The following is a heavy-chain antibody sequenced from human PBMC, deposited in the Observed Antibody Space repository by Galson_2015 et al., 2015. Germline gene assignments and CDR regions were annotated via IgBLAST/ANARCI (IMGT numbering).Heavy chain of an antibody. J-gene: IGHJ3*01. CDR2: IYYSGST. CDR1: GGSIRRGYY. CDR3: ATDLDYDYAFEV. V-gene: IGHV4-31*03. Sequence: LSLTCTVSGGSIRRGYYWSWIRQHPGQGLEWMGYIYYSGSTYYTPSLKSRVTISVDTSKNHFSLRLSSVTAADTAVYYCATDLDYDYAFEVWGQGTMVTVSS. D-gene: IGHD3-22*01.